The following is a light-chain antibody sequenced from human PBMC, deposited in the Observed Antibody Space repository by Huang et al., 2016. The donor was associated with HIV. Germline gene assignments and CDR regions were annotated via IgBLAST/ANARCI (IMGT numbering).Light chain of an antibody. Sequence: EIVLTQSPATLSVSPGERVTLSCRASQSIRSNVAWLQQKPGQAPRLLIYDGSTRATGVPARFSGRASGTAFTLTISSLQSEDLAVYFCHQYNKWHSFGQGTKLDI. J-gene: IGKJ2*01. CDR2: DGS. V-gene: IGKV3-15*01. CDR1: QSIRSN. CDR3: HQYNKWHS.